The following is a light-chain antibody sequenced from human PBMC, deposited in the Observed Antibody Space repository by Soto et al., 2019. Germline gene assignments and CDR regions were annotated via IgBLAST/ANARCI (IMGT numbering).Light chain of an antibody. V-gene: IGLV2-8*01. CDR2: EVS. CDR1: SSDVGGYNY. CDR3: SSYAGSNNFV. Sequence: QSALTQPPSASGSPGQSVTISYTGTSSDVGGYNYVSWYQQHPGKAPKVMIYEVSNRPSGVPDRFSGPKSGNTASLSVSGLQAEDEGDYYCSSYAGSNNFVFGTGTKLTVL. J-gene: IGLJ1*01.